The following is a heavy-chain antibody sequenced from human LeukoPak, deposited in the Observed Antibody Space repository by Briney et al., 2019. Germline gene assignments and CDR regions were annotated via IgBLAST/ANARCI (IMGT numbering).Heavy chain of an antibody. CDR1: GGSISSGGYY. CDR3: AREKLDDSSGYYYRNFDY. Sequence: PSETLSLTCTVYGGSISSGGYYWSWIRQHPGKGLEWIGYIYYSGSTYYNPSLKSRVTISVDTSKNQFSLKLSSVTAADTAVYYCAREKLDDSSGYYYRNFDYWGQGTLVTVSS. CDR2: IYYSGST. D-gene: IGHD3-22*01. J-gene: IGHJ4*02. V-gene: IGHV4-31*03.